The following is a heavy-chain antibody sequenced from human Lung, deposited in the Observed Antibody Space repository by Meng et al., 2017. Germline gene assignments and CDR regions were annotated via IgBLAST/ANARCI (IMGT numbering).Heavy chain of an antibody. Sequence: VKLVQAGAWGKKPGASGKVSCKASGGTCSSYAISWVRQAPGQGLEWMGGIIPIFGTANYARKFQGRVTITTDESTSTAYMELSSLRSEDTAVYYCARVYGGNSYFDYWGQGTLVTVSS. D-gene: IGHD4-23*01. CDR1: GGTCSSYA. CDR3: ARVYGGNSYFDY. V-gene: IGHV1-69*05. CDR2: IIPIFGTA. J-gene: IGHJ4*02.